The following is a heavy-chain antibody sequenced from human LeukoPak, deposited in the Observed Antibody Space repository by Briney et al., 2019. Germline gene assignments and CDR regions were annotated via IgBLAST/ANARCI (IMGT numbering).Heavy chain of an antibody. Sequence: SETLSLTCTVSGGSISSYYWSWIRQPPGKGLEWIGYIYYSGSTNYNPALKSRVTISVDTSKNQFSLKLSSVTAADTAVYYCAGTYYYDSSGYNWFDPWGQGTLVTVSS. CDR3: AGTYYYDSSGYNWFDP. J-gene: IGHJ5*02. V-gene: IGHV4-59*01. D-gene: IGHD3-22*01. CDR2: IYYSGST. CDR1: GGSISSYY.